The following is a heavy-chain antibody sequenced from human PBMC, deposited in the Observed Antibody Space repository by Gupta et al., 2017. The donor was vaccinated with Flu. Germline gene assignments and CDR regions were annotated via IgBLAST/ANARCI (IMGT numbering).Heavy chain of an antibody. D-gene: IGHD6-19*01. CDR2: ISSSSSYI. CDR1: GFTFSTYG. J-gene: IGHJ4*02. Sequence: EVQLVESGGGLGKPGGSLRLSCAASGFTFSTYGMNWVRQAPGKGLEWVSSISSSSSYIYYADSVKGRFTISRHNAKNSLYLQINSLRAEDTAVYYCARAWDVTVAGTFDYWGQGTLVTVSS. V-gene: IGHV3-21*01. CDR3: ARAWDVTVAGTFDY.